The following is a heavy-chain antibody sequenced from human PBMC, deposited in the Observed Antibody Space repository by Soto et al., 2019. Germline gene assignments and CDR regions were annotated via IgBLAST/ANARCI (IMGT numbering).Heavy chain of an antibody. CDR3: ARGGYCSSTSFYTPRKSPFDY. CDR1: GFTFSSYG. D-gene: IGHD2-2*02. V-gene: IGHV3-33*01. CDR2: IWYDGSNK. J-gene: IGHJ4*02. Sequence: QVQLVESGGGVVQPGRSLRLSCAASGFTFSSYGMHWVRQAPGKGLEWVAVIWYDGSNKYYADSVKGRFTISRDNSKNTLYLQMNSLRAEDTAVYYCARGGYCSSTSFYTPRKSPFDYWGQGTLVTVSS.